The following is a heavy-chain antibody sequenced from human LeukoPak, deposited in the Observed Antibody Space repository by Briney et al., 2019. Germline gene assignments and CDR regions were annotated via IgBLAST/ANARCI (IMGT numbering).Heavy chain of an antibody. CDR3: ARGIAAAGNTDYFDY. CDR2: INHSGST. V-gene: IGHV4-34*01. Sequence: SETLSLTCAVYGGSFSGYYWSWIRQPPGKGLEWIGEINHSGSTNYNPSLKSRVTISVDTSKNQFSLKLSSVTAADTAVYYCARGIAAAGNTDYFDYWGQGTLVTVSS. CDR1: GGSFSGYY. D-gene: IGHD6-13*01. J-gene: IGHJ4*02.